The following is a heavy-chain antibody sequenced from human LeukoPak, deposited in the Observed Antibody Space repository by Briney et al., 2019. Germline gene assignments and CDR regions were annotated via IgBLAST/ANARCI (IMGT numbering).Heavy chain of an antibody. CDR1: GFTFDDYA. CDR3: AKDSHYDILTGYYS. V-gene: IGHV3-9*01. CDR2: ISWNSGSI. Sequence: GGSLRLSCAASGFTFDDYAMHWVRQAPGKGLEWVSGISWNSGSIGYADSVKGRFTISRDNAKNSLYLQMNSLRAEDTALYYCAKDSHYDILTGYYSWGQGTLVTVSS. J-gene: IGHJ4*02. D-gene: IGHD3-9*01.